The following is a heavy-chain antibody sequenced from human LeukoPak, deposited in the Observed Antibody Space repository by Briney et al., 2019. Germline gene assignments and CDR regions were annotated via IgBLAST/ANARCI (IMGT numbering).Heavy chain of an antibody. Sequence: SETLSLTCTVSGGSISTYSWRWIRQPPGKGLEWIGTIYYSGNTYYSPSLKSRLTISVDTSKNQFSLKLSSVTATDTAVYFCTIDLLYSSGNWFDPWGQGTLVTVSS. V-gene: IGHV4-59*04. D-gene: IGHD6-25*01. J-gene: IGHJ5*02. CDR2: IYYSGNT. CDR1: GGSISTYS. CDR3: TIDLLYSSGNWFDP.